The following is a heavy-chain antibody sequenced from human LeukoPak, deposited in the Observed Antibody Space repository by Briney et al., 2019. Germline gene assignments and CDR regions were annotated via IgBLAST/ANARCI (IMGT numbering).Heavy chain of an antibody. CDR1: GYSFSSYW. J-gene: IGHJ6*03. Sequence: GESLKISCKGSGYSFSSYWIGWVRQMPGQGLEWMGVIYPGDSDTQYSPSFQGQVTLSVDKSISTAYLQLSSLNAPDTAIYYCARHIARRGFWSGYTYDYYYMDVWGKGTTVTVSS. CDR2: IYPGDSDT. D-gene: IGHD3-3*01. CDR3: ARHIARRGFWSGYTYDYYYMDV. V-gene: IGHV5-51*01.